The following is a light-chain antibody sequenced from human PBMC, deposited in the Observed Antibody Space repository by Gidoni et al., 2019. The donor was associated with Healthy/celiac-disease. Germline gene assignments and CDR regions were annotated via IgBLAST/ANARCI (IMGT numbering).Light chain of an antibody. CDR1: QSVSSSY. Sequence: PAPLSLSPGERATLSCRASQSVSSSYLAWYQQKPGQAPRLLIYGASSRATGIPDRFSGSGSGTDFTLTISRLEPEDFAVYYCQQYGSSPPWTFGQGTKVEIK. J-gene: IGKJ1*01. CDR2: GAS. CDR3: QQYGSSPPWT. V-gene: IGKV3-20*01.